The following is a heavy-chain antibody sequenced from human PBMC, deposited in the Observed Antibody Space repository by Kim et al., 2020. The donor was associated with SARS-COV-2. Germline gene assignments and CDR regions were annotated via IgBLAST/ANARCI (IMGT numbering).Heavy chain of an antibody. CDR3: ARDLWDSSGYYTDGAFDI. CDR1: GFTFSDYY. D-gene: IGHD3-22*01. J-gene: IGHJ3*02. Sequence: GGSLRLSCAASGFTFSDYYMSWIRQAPGKGLEWVSYISSSSYTNYADSVKGRFTISRDNAKNSLYLQMNSLRAEDTAVYYCARDLWDSSGYYTDGAFDIWGQGTMVTVSS. CDR2: ISSSSYT. V-gene: IGHV3-11*06.